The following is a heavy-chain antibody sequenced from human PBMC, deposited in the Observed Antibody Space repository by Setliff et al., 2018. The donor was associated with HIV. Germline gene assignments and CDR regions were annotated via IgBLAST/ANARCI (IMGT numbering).Heavy chain of an antibody. V-gene: IGHV4-39*01. CDR2: IHYSGST. D-gene: IGHD6-13*01. CDR1: GGSISSGNYY. CDR3: ARHRDPPGSSWIYYYYYMDV. J-gene: IGHJ6*03. Sequence: PSETLSLTCTVSGGSISSGNYYWGWIRQPPGKGLEWVGNIHYSGSTYYNPSLKSRVTIPVDTSKNQFSLKLSSVTAADRAVYYCARHRDPPGSSWIYYYYYMDVWGQGTAVTVSS.